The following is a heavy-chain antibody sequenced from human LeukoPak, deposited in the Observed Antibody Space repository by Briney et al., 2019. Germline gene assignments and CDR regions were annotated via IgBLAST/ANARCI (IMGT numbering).Heavy chain of an antibody. D-gene: IGHD5-18*01. J-gene: IGHJ4*02. Sequence: SVKVSCKASGGTFISYAISWVRQAPGQGLEWMGGIIPIFGTANYAQKFQGRVTITADESTSTGYMELSSLRSEDTAVYYCASRRGYSYGLDYWGQGTLVTVSS. CDR1: GGTFISYA. CDR3: ASRRGYSYGLDY. CDR2: IIPIFGTA. V-gene: IGHV1-69*13.